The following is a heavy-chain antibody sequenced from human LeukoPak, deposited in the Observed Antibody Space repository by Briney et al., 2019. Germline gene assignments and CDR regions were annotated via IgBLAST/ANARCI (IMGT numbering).Heavy chain of an antibody. J-gene: IGHJ3*02. CDR3: ARSIYLTLTYCGGDCYQDAFDI. Sequence: GASVKVSCKASGYTFTGYYMHWVRQAPGQGLEWMGGIIPIVGTANYAQKFQGRVTITADESTSTAYMELSSLRSEDTAVYYCARSIYLTLTYCGGDCYQDAFDIWGQGTMVTVSS. CDR1: GYTFTGYY. V-gene: IGHV1-69*13. CDR2: IIPIVGTA. D-gene: IGHD2-21*02.